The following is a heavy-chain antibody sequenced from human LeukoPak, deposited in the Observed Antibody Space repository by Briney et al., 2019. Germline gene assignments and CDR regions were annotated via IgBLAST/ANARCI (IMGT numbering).Heavy chain of an antibody. J-gene: IGHJ4*02. D-gene: IGHD3-22*01. CDR2: IYGGDNT. Sequence: PGGSLRLSCAASGFTVSSNYMNWVRQAPGKGLEWVSVIYGGDNTYYADSVKGRFTISRDNSKNTLYLQMNSLRAEDTAVYYCARDLPQIEYWGQGTLVTVSS. V-gene: IGHV3-53*01. CDR1: GFTVSSNY. CDR3: ARDLPQIEY.